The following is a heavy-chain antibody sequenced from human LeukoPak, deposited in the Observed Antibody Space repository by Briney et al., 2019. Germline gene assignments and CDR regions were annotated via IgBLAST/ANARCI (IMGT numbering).Heavy chain of an antibody. CDR1: GFTFSSYS. CDR2: ISSSSSYI. Sequence: GGSLRLSCAASGFTFSSYSMNWVRQAPGKGLEWVSSISSSSSYIYYADSVKGRFTISRDNAKKSLYLQMNSLRAEDTAVYYCARWDDSSGHYPYYFDYWGQGTLVTVSS. J-gene: IGHJ4*02. V-gene: IGHV3-21*01. CDR3: ARWDDSSGHYPYYFDY. D-gene: IGHD3-22*01.